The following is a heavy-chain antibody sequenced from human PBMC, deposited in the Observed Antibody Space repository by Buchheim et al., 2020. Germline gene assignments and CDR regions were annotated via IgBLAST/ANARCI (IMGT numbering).Heavy chain of an antibody. V-gene: IGHV3-23*01. CDR1: GFSFCSYA. CDR2: ISASGDGT. D-gene: IGHD3-22*01. CDR3: AKGDATSGYCASDY. J-gene: IGHJ4*02. Sequence: EVQLLESGGGLVQPGGSLRLSCAASGFSFCSYAMRWVRQAPGKGLAWVLDISASGDGTAYAESVKGRFTISSDNSNNMLYLQRNSLRAEDTAVYYCAKGDATSGYCASDYWGQGTL.